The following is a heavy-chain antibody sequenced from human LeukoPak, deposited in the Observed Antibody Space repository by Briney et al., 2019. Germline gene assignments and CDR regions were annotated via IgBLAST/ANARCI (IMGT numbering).Heavy chain of an antibody. J-gene: IGHJ4*02. CDR1: GGSRSSYY. CDR3: ARGFHDSSGDPLDY. CDR2: TYYSGNT. D-gene: IGHD3-22*01. Sequence: SETLSCTCTVSGGSRSSYYWSWIRQPPGKGLEWIGYTYYSGNTNYNPSLKSLVIISVDTSKNQFSLKVSSVTAADTVVYYFARGFHDSSGDPLDYWGQGTLVTVSS. V-gene: IGHV4-59*01.